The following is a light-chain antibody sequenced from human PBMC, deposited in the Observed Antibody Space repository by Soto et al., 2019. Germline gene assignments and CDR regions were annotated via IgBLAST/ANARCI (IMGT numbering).Light chain of an antibody. Sequence: DIPMTQSPSSLSASVGDRVTITCRASQSISSYLNWYQQKPGKAPKLLIYAASSLQSGVPSRFSGSGSGTDFTLTISSLQPEDFATYYCQQSYSTPVLFGQGTKLEIK. CDR1: QSISSY. J-gene: IGKJ2*01. CDR2: AAS. V-gene: IGKV1-39*01. CDR3: QQSYSTPVL.